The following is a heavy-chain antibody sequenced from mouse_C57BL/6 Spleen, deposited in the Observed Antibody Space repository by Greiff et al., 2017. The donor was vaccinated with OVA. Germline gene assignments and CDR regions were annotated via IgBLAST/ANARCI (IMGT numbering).Heavy chain of an antibody. D-gene: IGHD2-3*01. J-gene: IGHJ4*01. V-gene: IGHV5-4*01. CDR3: AREWLLRAMDY. CDR1: GFTFSSYA. CDR2: ISDGGSYT. Sequence: EVHLVESGGGLVKPGGSLKLSCAASGFTFSSYALSWVRQTPEKRLEWVATISDGGSYTYYPDNVKGRFTISRDNAKNNLYLQMSHLKSEDTAMYYCAREWLLRAMDYWGQGTSVTVSS.